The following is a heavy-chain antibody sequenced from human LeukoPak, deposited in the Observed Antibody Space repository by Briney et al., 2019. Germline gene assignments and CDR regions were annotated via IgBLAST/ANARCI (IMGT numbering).Heavy chain of an antibody. V-gene: IGHV4-59*01. D-gene: IGHD1-26*01. J-gene: IGHJ4*02. Sequence: SETQSLTCTVSGDSISGYYWSWIRQPPGKGLEWIGYIYYSGSTNYNPSLKSRVTISVDTSKNQFSLKLSSVTAADTAVYYCARGIYSGSLYFDYWGQGTLVTVSS. CDR1: GDSISGYY. CDR2: IYYSGST. CDR3: ARGIYSGSLYFDY.